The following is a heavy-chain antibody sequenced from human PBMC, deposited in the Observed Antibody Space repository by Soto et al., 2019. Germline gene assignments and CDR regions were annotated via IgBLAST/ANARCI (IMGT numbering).Heavy chain of an antibody. J-gene: IGHJ4*02. V-gene: IGHV4-59*12. CDR3: ARDNHFDS. Sequence: LSLTCTVSGGSISSYYWSWIRQPPGKGLEWIGNIYYSGSTNYNPSLKSRVTISVDTSKNQFSLKLSSVTAADTAVYYCARDNHFDSWGQGTLVTVSS. CDR2: IYYSGST. CDR1: GGSISSYY.